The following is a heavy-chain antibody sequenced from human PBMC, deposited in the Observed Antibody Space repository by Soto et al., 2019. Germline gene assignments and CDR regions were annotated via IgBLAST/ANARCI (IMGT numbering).Heavy chain of an antibody. CDR3: ARSTQLNYYDSSRHSPLDY. Sequence: LLNGSWKASGGAFSSYAISWVRQAPGQGLEWMGGIILIFGTAKYEQKFQIRVTITAEESTRTGYMELSSVRSEDKAVYYCARSTQLNYYDSSRHSPLDYWGQGTLATV. D-gene: IGHD3-22*01. J-gene: IGHJ4*02. CDR1: GGAFSSYA. CDR2: IILIFGTA. V-gene: IGHV1-69*01.